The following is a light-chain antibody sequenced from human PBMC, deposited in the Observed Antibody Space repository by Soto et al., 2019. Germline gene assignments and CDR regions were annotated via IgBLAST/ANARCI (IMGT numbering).Light chain of an antibody. CDR1: FSDIAVFNY. V-gene: IGLV2-14*01. CDR2: QVT. J-gene: IGLJ1*01. CDR3: NSYSSTNFYV. Sequence: QSALAQPASVSGSPGQSITISCTGSFSDIAVFNYVSWYQQYPGRAPKLLIYQVTSRASGVSHRFSGSKSGNTASLTISGLQPEDEAEYYCNSYSSTNFYVVGTGTKVTVL.